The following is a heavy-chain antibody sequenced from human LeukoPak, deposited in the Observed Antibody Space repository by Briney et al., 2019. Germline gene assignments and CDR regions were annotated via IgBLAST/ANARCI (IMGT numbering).Heavy chain of an antibody. CDR2: ISGSGGST. CDR1: GFTFSSYA. D-gene: IGHD3-3*01. J-gene: IGHJ5*02. V-gene: IGHV3-23*01. Sequence: QSGGSLRLSCAASGFTFSSYAMSWVRQAPGKGLEWVSVISGSGGSTYYADSVKGRFTISRDNSKNTLYLQMNSLRAEDTAVYYCAKASVLRFLEWLLYRYSGWFDPWGQGTLVTVSS. CDR3: AKASVLRFLEWLLYRYSGWFDP.